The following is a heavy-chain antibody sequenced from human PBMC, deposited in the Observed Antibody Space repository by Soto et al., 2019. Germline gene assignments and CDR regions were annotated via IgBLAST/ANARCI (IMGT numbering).Heavy chain of an antibody. J-gene: IGHJ6*02. Sequence: SQTLSLTCVISGDSVSSNGACWNWIRQSPSRGLQWLGRIYYRSKWFHDYAASVESRMAINPDTSRNQFSLQLNYVTPEDTAVYYCARVHCSAGTCLDGLDFWGQGTTITVSS. V-gene: IGHV6-1*01. D-gene: IGHD2-15*01. CDR1: GDSVSSNGAC. CDR3: ARVHCSAGTCLDGLDF. CDR2: IYYRSKWFH.